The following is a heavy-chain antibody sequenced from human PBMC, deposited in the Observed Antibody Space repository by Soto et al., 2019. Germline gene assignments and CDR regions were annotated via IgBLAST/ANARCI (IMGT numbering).Heavy chain of an antibody. J-gene: IGHJ4*02. D-gene: IGHD4-17*01. CDR1: GFTFGDYA. V-gene: IGHV3-49*03. CDR3: TRDADYGDYYPFDY. Sequence: SGGSLRLSCTASGFTFGDYAMSWFRQAPGKGLEWVGFIRSKAYGGTTEYAASVKGRFTISRDDSKSIAYLQMNSLKTEDTAVYYCTRDADYGDYYPFDYWGQGTLVTVSS. CDR2: IRSKAYGGTT.